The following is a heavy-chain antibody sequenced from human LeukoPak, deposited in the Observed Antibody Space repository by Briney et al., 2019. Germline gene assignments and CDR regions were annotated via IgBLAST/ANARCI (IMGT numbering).Heavy chain of an antibody. CDR1: GYSFTSYW. CDR2: IYPGDSDT. J-gene: IGHJ4*02. V-gene: IGHV5-51*01. CDR3: ARPEYYGSGSYYLDY. D-gene: IGHD3-10*01. Sequence: GESLKISCTGSGYSFTSYWIGWVRQMPGKGLEWMGIIYPGDSDTRYSPSFQGQVTISADKSISTAYLQWSSLKASDTAMYYCARPEYYGSGSYYLDYWGQGTLVTVSS.